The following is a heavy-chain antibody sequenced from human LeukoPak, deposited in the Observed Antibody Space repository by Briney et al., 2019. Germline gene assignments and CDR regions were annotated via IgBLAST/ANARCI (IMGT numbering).Heavy chain of an antibody. Sequence: PSETLSLTCTVSGGSISSNAYYWAWIRQPPGTGLEWIGSIYSSVSTYYNPSLKSRVTISVDTSKNQFSLRLSSVTAADTAVYYCARGTRAYYFDYWGQGTLVTVSS. CDR3: ARGTRAYYFDY. V-gene: IGHV4-39*07. CDR1: GGSISSNAYY. CDR2: IYSSVST. J-gene: IGHJ4*02.